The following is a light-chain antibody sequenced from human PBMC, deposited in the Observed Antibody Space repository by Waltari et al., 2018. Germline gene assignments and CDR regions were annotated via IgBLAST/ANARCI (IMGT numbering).Light chain of an antibody. CDR2: EDN. V-gene: IGLV6-57*03. CDR3: QSYDTTTHWV. Sequence: NFMLTQPHPASEPPGTTVIISRTRRSSSIASSSVPRYQQRPGSATTTVIFEDNERPSGVPDRFSGSIDSSSNSASLTISGLRTEDEADYYCQSYDTTTHWVFGGGTKLTVL. J-gene: IGLJ3*02. CDR1: SSSIASSS.